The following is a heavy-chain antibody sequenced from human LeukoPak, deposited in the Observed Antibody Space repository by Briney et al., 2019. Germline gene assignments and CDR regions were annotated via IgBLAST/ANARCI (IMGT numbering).Heavy chain of an antibody. V-gene: IGHV4-39*01. Sequence: SETLSLTCTVSGGSISSSSYYWGWIRQPPGKGLEWIGSIYYSGSTYYNPSLKSRVTISVDTSKNQFSLKLSSVTAADTAVYYCARHPSAAAKLLFDYWGQGTLVTVSS. J-gene: IGHJ4*02. D-gene: IGHD6-13*01. CDR3: ARHPSAAAKLLFDY. CDR2: IYYSGST. CDR1: GGSISSSSYY.